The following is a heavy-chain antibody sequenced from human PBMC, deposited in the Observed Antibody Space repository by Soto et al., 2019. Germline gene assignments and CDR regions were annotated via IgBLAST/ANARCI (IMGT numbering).Heavy chain of an antibody. D-gene: IGHD2-2*01. CDR2: INHSGST. V-gene: IGHV4-34*01. CDR1: GGSSSGYY. Sequence: ECLSLTCDVQGGSSSGYYWSWIRRPPRKGLEWIGEINHSGSTNYNPSVKSRVTISVDTSKNQFSLKLSSVTAADTAVYYCARLVVPAARLALYCMDVWGRGTTVTVSS. J-gene: IGHJ6*02. CDR3: ARLVVPAARLALYCMDV.